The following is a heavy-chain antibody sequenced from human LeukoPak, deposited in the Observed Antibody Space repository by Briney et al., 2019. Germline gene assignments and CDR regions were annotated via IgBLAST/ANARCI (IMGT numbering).Heavy chain of an antibody. V-gene: IGHV4-59*08. CDR3: AGQHSSSYYYFDY. J-gene: IGHJ4*02. Sequence: SETLSLTCTVSGGSISSYYWSWIRQPPGKGLEWIGYIYYTGSTNYNPSLKSRVTISINTSKNQFSLKLSSVTAADTAVCYCAGQHSSSYYYFDYWGQGTLVTVSS. CDR1: GGSISSYY. D-gene: IGHD3-22*01. CDR2: IYYTGST.